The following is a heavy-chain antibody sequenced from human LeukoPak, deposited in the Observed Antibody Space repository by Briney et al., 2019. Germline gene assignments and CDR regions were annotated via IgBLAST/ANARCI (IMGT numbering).Heavy chain of an antibody. CDR2: IAYDGSNE. V-gene: IGHV3-30*04. Sequence: GGSLRLSCVVSGFNFNNYGMHWVRQAPGKGLDWVASIAYDGSNENYAESVKGRFTISRDNSKNTLYLELSSLTAEDTAVYYCARPSGSVTIFGMVDYFDYGGQGSLVTVSS. CDR3: ARPSGSVTIFGMVDYFDY. J-gene: IGHJ4*02. D-gene: IGHD3-3*01. CDR1: GFNFNNYG.